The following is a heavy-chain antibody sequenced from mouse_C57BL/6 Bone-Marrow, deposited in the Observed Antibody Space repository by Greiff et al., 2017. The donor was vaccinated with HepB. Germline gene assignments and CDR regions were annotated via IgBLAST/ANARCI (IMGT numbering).Heavy chain of an antibody. CDR3: ARGDLGYFDV. J-gene: IGHJ1*03. CDR2: ISSGSSTI. Sequence: DVQLVESGGGLVKPGGSLKLSCAASGFTFSDYGMHWVRQAPEKGLEWVAYISSGSSTIYYADTVKGRFTISRDNAKNTLFLQMTSLRSEDTAMYYCARGDLGYFDVWGTGTTVTVSS. V-gene: IGHV5-17*01. D-gene: IGHD3-3*01. CDR1: GFTFSDYG.